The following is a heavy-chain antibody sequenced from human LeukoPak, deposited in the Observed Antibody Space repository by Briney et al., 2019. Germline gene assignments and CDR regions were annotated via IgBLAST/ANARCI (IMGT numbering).Heavy chain of an antibody. CDR2: INPNSGGT. CDR1: GYTFTSYY. J-gene: IGHJ4*02. D-gene: IGHD3-22*01. V-gene: IGHV1-2*02. CDR3: ARDTRYYYDSSGVDY. Sequence: ASVKVSCKASGYTFTSYYMHWMRQAPGQGLEWMGWINPNSGGTNYAQKFQGRVTMTRDTSISTAYMELSRLRSDDTAVYYCARDTRYYYDSSGVDYWGQGTLVTVSS.